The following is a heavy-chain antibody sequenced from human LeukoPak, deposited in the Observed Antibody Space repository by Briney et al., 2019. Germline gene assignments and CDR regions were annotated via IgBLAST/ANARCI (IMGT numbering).Heavy chain of an antibody. CDR2: ISYDGSNK. CDR3: ATSPYDILTAYYGNFDY. Sequence: QPGRSLRLSCAASGFTFSSYTMHWVRQAPGKGLEWVAVISYDGSNKYYADSVKGRFTISRDNSKNTLYLQMNSLRAEDTAVYYCATSPYDILTAYYGNFDYWGQGTLVTVSS. CDR1: GFTFSSYT. D-gene: IGHD3-9*01. J-gene: IGHJ4*02. V-gene: IGHV3-30*04.